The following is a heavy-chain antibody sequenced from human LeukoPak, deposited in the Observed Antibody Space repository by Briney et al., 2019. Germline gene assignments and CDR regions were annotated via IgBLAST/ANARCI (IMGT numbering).Heavy chain of an antibody. V-gene: IGHV4-30-4*07. D-gene: IGHD5-12*01. Sequence: SETLSLTCAVSGVSLSEGDYAWSWIRQPPGKGLEWLGYFYNTGSSSYNPSLKSRVSISLDTSKNQFSLKLSSVTAADTAVYYCARGGTAEWLRFHRIYYYYMDVWGKGTTVTVSS. CDR2: FYNTGSS. CDR1: GVSLSEGDYA. J-gene: IGHJ6*03. CDR3: ARGGTAEWLRFHRIYYYYMDV.